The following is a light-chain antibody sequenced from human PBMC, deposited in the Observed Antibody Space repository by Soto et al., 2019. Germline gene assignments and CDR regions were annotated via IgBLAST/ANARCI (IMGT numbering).Light chain of an antibody. CDR1: QSVTDT. CDR2: GAS. J-gene: IGKJ4*01. V-gene: IGKV3-15*01. CDR3: QQYNNWPLT. Sequence: EIVMPQSPATLSVSPGERATLSCRASQSVTDTLAWYQQRPGQAPRLLIYGASIRAAGIPARISGSGSGTEFTLTISSLQSEDFAVYSCQQYNNWPLTFGGGTKVETK.